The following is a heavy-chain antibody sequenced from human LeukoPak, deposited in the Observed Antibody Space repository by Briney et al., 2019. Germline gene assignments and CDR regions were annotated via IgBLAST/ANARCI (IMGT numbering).Heavy chain of an antibody. CDR2: ISGSDDNT. J-gene: IGHJ4*02. CDR3: ANDFDH. V-gene: IGHV3-23*01. Sequence: SGGSLRLSCAASGFTFNNYAMSWVRQAPGKGLEWVSTISGSDDNTYYAGSVKGRFTISRDISKNTLYLQMNSLRADDTAVYYCANDFDHWGQGTLVTVSS. CDR1: GFTFNNYA.